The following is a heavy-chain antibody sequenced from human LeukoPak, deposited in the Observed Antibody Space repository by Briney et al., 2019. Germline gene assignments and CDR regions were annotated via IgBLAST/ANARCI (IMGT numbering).Heavy chain of an antibody. V-gene: IGHV4-38-2*02. CDR1: GYSISSAYY. D-gene: IGHD4-11*01. CDR2: MYHSGST. J-gene: IGHJ3*02. Sequence: SETLSLTCSVSGYSISSAYYWGWIRQPPGKGLEWIGTMYHSGSTNYNPSLKSRVTISVDTSKNQFSLKLSSVTAPDTAVYFCARARLDAFDIWGQGTMVTVSS. CDR3: ARARLDAFDI.